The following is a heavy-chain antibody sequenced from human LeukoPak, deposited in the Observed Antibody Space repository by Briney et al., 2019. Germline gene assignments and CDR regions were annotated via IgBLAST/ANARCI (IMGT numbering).Heavy chain of an antibody. CDR1: GGSISSSSYH. D-gene: IGHD7-27*01. CDR3: ARLAWGRLDY. Sequence: PSETLSLTCTVSGGSISSSSYHWGWIRQPPGKGLEWIGSIYYSGSTYYNPSLKSRVTISVDTSRNQFSLKLSSVTAPDTAVYYCARLAWGRLDYWGQGTLVTVSS. V-gene: IGHV4-39*01. J-gene: IGHJ4*02. CDR2: IYYSGST.